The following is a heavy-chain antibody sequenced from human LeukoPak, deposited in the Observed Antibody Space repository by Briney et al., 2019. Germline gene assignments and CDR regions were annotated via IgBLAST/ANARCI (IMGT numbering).Heavy chain of an antibody. D-gene: IGHD2-2*01. Sequence: GGSLRLSCAASGFAFSSSWMSWVRQAPGKGLEWGANIKQDGSETYIVHSLKGRFTVSRDNAKTSVYLQMNNLRAEDTAVYYCARRAPGYCITTSCPDTYYYYYYMDVWGKGTTVTVSS. CDR2: IKQDGSET. V-gene: IGHV3-7*01. J-gene: IGHJ6*03. CDR3: ARRAPGYCITTSCPDTYYYYYYMDV. CDR1: GFAFSSSW.